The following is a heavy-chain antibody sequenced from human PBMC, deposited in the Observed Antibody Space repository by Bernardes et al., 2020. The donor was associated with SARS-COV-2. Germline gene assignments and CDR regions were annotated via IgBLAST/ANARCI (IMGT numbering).Heavy chain of an antibody. V-gene: IGHV3-33*01. J-gene: IGHJ4*02. D-gene: IGHD3-10*01. CDR3: ARGGVRQPCDY. Sequence: GRSLRLSCAASGFTFSSYGMHWVRQAPGKGLEWVAVIWYDGSNKYYADSVKGRFTISRDNSKNTLYLQMNSLRAEDTAVYYCARGGVRQPCDYWGQGTLVTVSS. CDR1: GFTFSSYG. CDR2: IWYDGSNK.